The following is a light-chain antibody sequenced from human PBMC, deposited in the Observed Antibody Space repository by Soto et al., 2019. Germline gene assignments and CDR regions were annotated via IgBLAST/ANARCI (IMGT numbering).Light chain of an antibody. CDR2: DAS. J-gene: IGKJ5*01. CDR3: QQLNYYPIT. Sequence: DIQLTQSPSFLSASVGDRVTLTCRASQGISNYLVWYQQKPGKAPKLLIYDASTLQSGVPSRFSGSGSGTEFTLTISSLQPEEFATYYCQQLNYYPITFGQGTRLEN. CDR1: QGISNY. V-gene: IGKV1-9*01.